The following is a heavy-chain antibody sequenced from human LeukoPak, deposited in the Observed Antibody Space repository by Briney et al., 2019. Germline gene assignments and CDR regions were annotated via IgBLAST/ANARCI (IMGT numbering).Heavy chain of an antibody. CDR2: IIPIFGTA. V-gene: IGHV1-69*05. J-gene: IGHJ4*02. D-gene: IGHD3-3*01. Sequence: ASVKVSCKASGGTFSSYAISWVRQAPGQGLEWMGGIIPIFGTANYAQKFQGRVTITTDESTSTAYMELSSLRSEDTAVYYCAILWSGFFDYWGQGTLVTVSS. CDR1: GGTFSSYA. CDR3: AILWSGFFDY.